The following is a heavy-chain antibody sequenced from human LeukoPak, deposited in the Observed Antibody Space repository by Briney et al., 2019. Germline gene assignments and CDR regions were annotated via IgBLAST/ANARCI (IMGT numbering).Heavy chain of an antibody. J-gene: IGHJ4*02. V-gene: IGHV3-48*03. CDR1: GFTFSSYE. CDR2: ISTSGSTI. CDR3: AREGGSGWTFDY. Sequence: GGSLRLSCAASGFTFSSYEMHWVRLAPGKGLEWLSYISTSGSTIYYADSVKGRFTISRDNARNSLYLQMNSLRADYTALYYCAREGGSGWTFDYWGQGALVTVSS. D-gene: IGHD6-19*01.